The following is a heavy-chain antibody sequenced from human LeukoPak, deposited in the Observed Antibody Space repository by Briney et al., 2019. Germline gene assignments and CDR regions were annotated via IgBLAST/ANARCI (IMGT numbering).Heavy chain of an antibody. CDR3: ATGYTTGSDY. J-gene: IGHJ4*02. D-gene: IGHD1-1*01. Sequence: SETLSLTCTVSGGSISTDHYYWAWIRQPPGKGLEWVASIYYTGATYYSLSLKSRLTISIDTSNNQFSLTLSSVRAADTAVYYCATGYTTGSDYWGQGTLVTVSS. V-gene: IGHV4-39*01. CDR1: GGSISTDHYY. CDR2: IYYTGAT.